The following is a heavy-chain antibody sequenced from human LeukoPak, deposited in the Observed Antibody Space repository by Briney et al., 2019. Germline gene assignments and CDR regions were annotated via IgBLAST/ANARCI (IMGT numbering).Heavy chain of an antibody. CDR1: GFTFSSYG. CDR2: IRYDGSNK. J-gene: IGHJ4*02. D-gene: IGHD3-22*01. Sequence: PGGSLRLSCAASGFTFSSYGMHWVRQAPGKGLKWVAFIRYDGSNKYYADSVKGRFTISRDNSKNTLYLQMNSLRAEDTAVYYCAKDPTGYYYDSSGYYGGYWGQGTLVTVSS. V-gene: IGHV3-30*02. CDR3: AKDPTGYYYDSSGYYGGY.